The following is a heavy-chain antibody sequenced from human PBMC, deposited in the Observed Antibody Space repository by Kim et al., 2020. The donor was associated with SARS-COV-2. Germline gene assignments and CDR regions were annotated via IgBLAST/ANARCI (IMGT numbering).Heavy chain of an antibody. V-gene: IGHV1-3*01. J-gene: IGHJ4*02. Sequence: ASVKVSCKASGYSFTSYTIHWVRQAPGQRFEWMGWFSAGFENAKYSQNFQGRVTITRDTSASTVSMELSSLRSEDTALYFCARGGGCNWANLDYWGEGTL. D-gene: IGHD2-15*01. CDR2: FSAGFENA. CDR3: ARGGGCNWANLDY. CDR1: GYSFTSYT.